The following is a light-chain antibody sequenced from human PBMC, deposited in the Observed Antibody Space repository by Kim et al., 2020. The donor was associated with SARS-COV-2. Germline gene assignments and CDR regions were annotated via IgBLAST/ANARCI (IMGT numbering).Light chain of an antibody. CDR1: QSVSSSY. J-gene: IGKJ1*01. Sequence: EIVLTQSPGTLSLSPGERATLSCRASQSVSSSYLAWYQQRPGQAPRLLIYGATTRATGIPDRFSGSGSGTDFPLTISRLEPEDFAVYYCQQYDTPRTFGQGTKVDIK. CDR2: GAT. V-gene: IGKV3-20*01. CDR3: QQYDTPRT.